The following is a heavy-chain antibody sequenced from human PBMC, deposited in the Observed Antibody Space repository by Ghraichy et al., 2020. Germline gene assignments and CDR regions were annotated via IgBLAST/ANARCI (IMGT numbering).Heavy chain of an antibody. D-gene: IGHD4-17*01. CDR2: INPNSGGT. V-gene: IGHV1-2*02. Sequence: ASVKVSCKASGYTFTGYYMHWVRQAPGQGLEWMGWINPNSGGTNYAQKFQGRVTMTRDTSISTAYMELSRLRSDDTAVYYCARDRRLRSAEYFQHWGQGTLVTVSS. CDR3: ARDRRLRSAEYFQH. J-gene: IGHJ1*01. CDR1: GYTFTGYY.